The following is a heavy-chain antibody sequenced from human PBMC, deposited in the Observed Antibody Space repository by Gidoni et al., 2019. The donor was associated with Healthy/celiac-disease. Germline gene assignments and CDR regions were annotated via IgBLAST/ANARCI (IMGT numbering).Heavy chain of an antibody. CDR1: GFTFSSYG. Sequence: QVQLVESGGGGVQPGRSLRLSCAASGFTFSSYGMHWVRQAPGKGLEWVAVISYDGSNKYYADSVKGRFTISRDNSKNTLYLQMNSLRAEDTAVYYCAKVLSSWYLYGMDVWGQGTTVTVSS. V-gene: IGHV3-30*18. J-gene: IGHJ6*02. CDR3: AKVLSSWYLYGMDV. D-gene: IGHD6-13*01. CDR2: ISYDGSNK.